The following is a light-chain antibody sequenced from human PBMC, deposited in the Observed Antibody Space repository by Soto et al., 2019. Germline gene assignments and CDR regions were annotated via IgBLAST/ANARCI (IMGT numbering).Light chain of an antibody. Sequence: QSVLTQPASVSGSPGQSITISCTGTSSEGGGYNYVSWYQQHPGKAPKLMIYDVSNRPSGVSNRSSGSKSGNTASLTISGLQAEDEADYYCSSYTSSSTLVFGTGTKVTVL. V-gene: IGLV2-14*01. CDR3: SSYTSSSTLV. CDR2: DVS. CDR1: SSEGGGYNY. J-gene: IGLJ1*01.